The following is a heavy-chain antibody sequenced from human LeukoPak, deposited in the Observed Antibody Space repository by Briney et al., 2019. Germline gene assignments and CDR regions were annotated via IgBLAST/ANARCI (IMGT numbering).Heavy chain of an antibody. CDR3: ARVVSSGWYGYFDY. CDR1: GGSISSYY. V-gene: IGHV4-4*07. J-gene: IGHJ4*02. Sequence: SETLSLTCTVSGGSISSYYWSWIRQPAGKGLEWIGRIYTSGSTNYNPSLKSRVTMSVDTSKNQFSLKLSSVTAADTAVYYCARVVSSGWYGYFDYWGQGTLATVSS. CDR2: IYTSGST. D-gene: IGHD6-19*01.